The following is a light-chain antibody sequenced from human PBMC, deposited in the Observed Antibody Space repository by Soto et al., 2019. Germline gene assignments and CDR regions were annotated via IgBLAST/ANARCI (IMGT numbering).Light chain of an antibody. Sequence: DTQMTQSPSSLSASVGDRVTITCQASQDIRIYLDWYQQKPGKAPKLLIYDASKLETGVPSRFSGSGSGTDIIFTISSLQPEDFATYYCQQYDNFPYTFGQGTKLEIK. CDR3: QQYDNFPYT. J-gene: IGKJ2*01. V-gene: IGKV1-33*01. CDR2: DAS. CDR1: QDIRIY.